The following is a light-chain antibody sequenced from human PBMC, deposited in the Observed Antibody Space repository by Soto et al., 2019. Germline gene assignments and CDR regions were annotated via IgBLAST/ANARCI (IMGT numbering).Light chain of an antibody. CDR2: EVS. Sequence: QSVLTQPASVSGSPGQSITTSCTGTSSDVGGYNYVSWYQQHPGKAPKLMIYEVSNRPSEVSNRFSGSKSGNTASLTISGLQAEDEGNYYCSSYTSGSTLVVFGGGTKLTVL. J-gene: IGLJ2*01. CDR1: SSDVGGYNY. V-gene: IGLV2-14*01. CDR3: SSYTSGSTLVV.